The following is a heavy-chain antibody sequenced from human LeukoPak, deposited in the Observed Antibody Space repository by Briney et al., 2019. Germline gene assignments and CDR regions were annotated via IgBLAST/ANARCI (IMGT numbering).Heavy chain of an antibody. CDR3: AREGGEFCSGGACHHWYFDL. CDR2: IIPMFGVT. Sequence: GASVKVSCKASGGTFSSYAISWVRQAPGQGLEWMGRIIPMFGVTKYVEKFQDRVTITADTSTSTIYMELSSLTSEDTAVYFCAREGGEFCSGGACHHWYFDLWGRGTLVIVSS. D-gene: IGHD2-15*01. V-gene: IGHV1-69*04. CDR1: GGTFSSYA. J-gene: IGHJ2*01.